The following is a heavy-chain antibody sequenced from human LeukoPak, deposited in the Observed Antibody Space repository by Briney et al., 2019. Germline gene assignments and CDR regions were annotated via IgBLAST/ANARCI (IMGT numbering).Heavy chain of an antibody. V-gene: IGHV1-8*01. CDR1: GYTFTSYD. J-gene: IGHJ4*02. CDR3: ASLIAVAGTRDY. D-gene: IGHD6-19*01. Sequence: ASVKVSCKASGYTFTSYDINWVRQATGQGLEWMGWMNPNSGNTGYAQKFQGRVTMTRNTSISTAYMELSSLRSEDTAVHYCASLIAVAGTRDYWGQGTLVTVSS. CDR2: MNPNSGNT.